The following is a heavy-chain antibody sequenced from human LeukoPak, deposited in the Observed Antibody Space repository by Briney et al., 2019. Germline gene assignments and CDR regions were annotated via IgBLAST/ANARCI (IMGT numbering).Heavy chain of an antibody. V-gene: IGHV1-69*04. J-gene: IGHJ4*02. Sequence: ASVKVSCKASGGTFSSYAISWVRQAPGQGLEWMGRIIPILGIANYAQKFQGRVTITADKSTSTAYMELSSLRSDDTAVYYCTRGRPVSSSGSLEGHWGQGTLVTVSS. CDR1: GGTFSSYA. CDR2: IIPILGIA. D-gene: IGHD2-2*01. CDR3: TRGRPVSSSGSLEGH.